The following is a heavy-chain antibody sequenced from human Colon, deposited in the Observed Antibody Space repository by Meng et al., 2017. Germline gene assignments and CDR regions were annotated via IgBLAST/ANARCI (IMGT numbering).Heavy chain of an antibody. CDR2: IYYSGST. J-gene: IGHJ2*01. V-gene: IGHV4-30-4*01. CDR1: GGYISSGDYY. CDR3: ARGYYDSSGYGYWYFDL. D-gene: IGHD3-22*01. Sequence: QVQQPESGPGLVKPSQTLSLTCIVSGGYISSGDYYWSWIRQPPGKGLEWIGYIYYSGSTYYNPSLKSRVTISVDTSKNQFSLKLSSVTAADTAVYYCARGYYDSSGYGYWYFDLWGRGTLVTVSS.